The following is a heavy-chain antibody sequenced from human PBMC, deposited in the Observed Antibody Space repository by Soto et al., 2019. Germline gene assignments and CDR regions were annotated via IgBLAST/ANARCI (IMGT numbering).Heavy chain of an antibody. J-gene: IGHJ4*02. Sequence: EVQLVESGGGLVQPGESLRLSCAVSGFSFSTYWMAWVRQAPGKGLEWVAHIRPDGSQTDHVDSVRGRFSISRDNAKNSLYLHMNSLRGEDTVVDYCAREGWGSLLDHWGGGTLVTVSS. V-gene: IGHV3-7*04. CDR3: AREGWGSLLDH. D-gene: IGHD7-27*01. CDR1: GFSFSTYW. CDR2: IRPDGSQT.